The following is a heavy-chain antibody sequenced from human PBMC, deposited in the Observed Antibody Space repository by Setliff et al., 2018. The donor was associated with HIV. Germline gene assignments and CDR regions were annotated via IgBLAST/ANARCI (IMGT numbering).Heavy chain of an antibody. CDR3: ARAPFYSGYDSHDSSGYYLDAFDI. D-gene: IGHD3-22*01. CDR2: INHSGST. J-gene: IGHJ3*02. CDR1: GGSFSGYY. V-gene: IGHV4-34*01. Sequence: SETLSLTCAVYGGSFSGYYWSWIRQPPGKGLEWIGEINHSGSTNYNPSLKSRVTISVDTSKKQFSLKVNSVTAADTAVYYCARAPFYSGYDSHDSSGYYLDAFDIWGPGTMVTVSS.